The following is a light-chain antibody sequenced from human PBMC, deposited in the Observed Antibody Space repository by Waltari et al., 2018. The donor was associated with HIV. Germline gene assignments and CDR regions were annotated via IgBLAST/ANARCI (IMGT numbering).Light chain of an antibody. V-gene: IGKV1-39*01. CDR1: QTVTNK. Sequence: DIKMTQSPSPLSASVGDSVSITCRASQTVTNKVNWYQQKPGKAPQVLIYDASTLQSGVPSRFRGGGSGTDFTLTITSLQPDDFATYFCQQSYSSPLTFGPGTKVDIK. J-gene: IGKJ3*01. CDR3: QQSYSSPLT. CDR2: DAS.